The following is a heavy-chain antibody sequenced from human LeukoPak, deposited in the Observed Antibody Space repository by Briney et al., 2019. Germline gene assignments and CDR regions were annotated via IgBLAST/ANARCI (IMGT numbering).Heavy chain of an antibody. CDR3: AREYSASEH. CDR1: GYNFVGYY. V-gene: IGHV1-2*02. CDR2: IDPYTGNT. Sequence: ASVKVSCKASGYNFVGYYLHWVRQAPGQGLEWMAWIDPYTGNTHYAQKFQGRITVTRDTSLSTTYMELNWLTSNDTALYYCAREYSASEHWGQGTLVTVSS. J-gene: IGHJ1*01. D-gene: IGHD5-12*01.